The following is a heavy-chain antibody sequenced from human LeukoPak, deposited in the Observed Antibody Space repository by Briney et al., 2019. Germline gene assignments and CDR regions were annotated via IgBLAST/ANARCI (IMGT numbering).Heavy chain of an antibody. V-gene: IGHV4-4*07. CDR2: IYTSGYT. J-gene: IGHJ6*03. CDR3: ARGHCSYSSCLTHYYYYYMDV. Sequence: PSETLSLTCTVSGGSISDYYWSWIRQSAGKGLEWIGRIYTSGYTIYNPSLKGRVTMSIDTFKNQFSLNLNSVTAADTAVYYRARGHCSYSSCLTHYYYYYMDVWGKGTTVTVSS. D-gene: IGHD2-2*01. CDR1: GGSISDYY.